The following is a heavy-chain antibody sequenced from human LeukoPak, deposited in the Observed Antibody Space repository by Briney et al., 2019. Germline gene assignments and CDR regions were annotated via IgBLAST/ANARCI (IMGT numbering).Heavy chain of an antibody. CDR2: INPHSGGS. D-gene: IGHD6-13*01. Sequence: GASVKVSCKASGYTFSDYYIHWVRQAPGQGLEWMGWINPHSGGSNYAQKFQGRVTMTGDTSISTAYMELSRLRSDDSAIYYCARDLGIAAADGGYWGQGTLVTVSS. CDR1: GYTFSDYY. CDR3: ARDLGIAAADGGY. J-gene: IGHJ4*02. V-gene: IGHV1-2*02.